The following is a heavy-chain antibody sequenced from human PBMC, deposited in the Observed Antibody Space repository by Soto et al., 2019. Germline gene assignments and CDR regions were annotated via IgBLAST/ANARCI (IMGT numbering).Heavy chain of an antibody. Sequence: GASVKVSCKASGFTFTSSAMQWVRQARGQRLEWIGWIVVGSGNTNYAQKFQERVTITRDMSTSTAYMELSSLRSEDTAVYYCAAVPTGEPGWNDAFDICGQGTMVTVAS. CDR2: IVVGSGNT. D-gene: IGHD7-27*01. CDR3: AAVPTGEPGWNDAFDI. CDR1: GFTFTSSA. V-gene: IGHV1-58*02. J-gene: IGHJ3*02.